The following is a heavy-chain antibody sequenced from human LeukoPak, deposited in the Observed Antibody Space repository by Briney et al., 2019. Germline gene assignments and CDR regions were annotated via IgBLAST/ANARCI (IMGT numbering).Heavy chain of an antibody. D-gene: IGHD2-2*02. CDR2: ISGSGAST. J-gene: IGHJ4*02. V-gene: IGHV3-23*01. CDR3: AKGSRGYTDYYFDY. CDR1: GFSFSGYA. Sequence: GGSLRLSCASSGFSFSGYAMIWVRQAPGKGLELVSTISGSGASTFYADSVRGRFITSKDIPSNIVYLQMNSLRAEDTAVYYCAKGSRGYTDYYFDYWGQGTLVTVSS.